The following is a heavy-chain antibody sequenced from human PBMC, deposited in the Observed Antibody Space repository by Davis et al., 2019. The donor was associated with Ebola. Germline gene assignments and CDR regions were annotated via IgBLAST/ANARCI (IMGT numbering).Heavy chain of an antibody. CDR1: GFTFSSYS. Sequence: PGGSLRLSCAASGFTFSSYSMNWVRQAPGKGLEWVSSISSSSSYIYYADSVKGRFTISRDNAKNSLYLQMNSLRAEDTAVYYCARDWAVAGTDDWFDPWGQGTLVTVSS. CDR2: ISSSSSYI. J-gene: IGHJ5*02. CDR3: ARDWAVAGTDDWFDP. D-gene: IGHD6-19*01. V-gene: IGHV3-21*01.